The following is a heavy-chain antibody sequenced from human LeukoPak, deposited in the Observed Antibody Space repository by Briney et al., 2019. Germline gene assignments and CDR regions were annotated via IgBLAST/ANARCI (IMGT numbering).Heavy chain of an antibody. D-gene: IGHD3-3*01. CDR3: ARGGYDFWSGYYSPWFDP. V-gene: IGHV4-34*01. J-gene: IGHJ5*02. Sequence: SETLSLTCAVYRGSFSGYYWSWIRQPPGKGLEWIGEINHSGSTNYNPSLKSRVTISVDTSKNQFSLKLSSVTAADTAVYYCARGGYDFWSGYYSPWFDPWGQGTLVTVSS. CDR1: RGSFSGYY. CDR2: INHSGST.